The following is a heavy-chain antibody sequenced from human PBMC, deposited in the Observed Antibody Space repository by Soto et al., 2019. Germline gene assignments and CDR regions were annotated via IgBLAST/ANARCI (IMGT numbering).Heavy chain of an antibody. D-gene: IGHD2-15*01. V-gene: IGHV3-30*03. CDR3: ARMVGLLFDQ. CDR2: ISNDGNNQ. J-gene: IGHJ4*02. Sequence: GGSLRLSCAASGFTVSSYAMHWVRQAPGKGLEWVAIISNDGNNQYYADSVKGRFTISRDNSNNTLYLQMNSLRAEDTALYYCARMVGLLFDQWGQGTLVTVSS. CDR1: GFTVSSYA.